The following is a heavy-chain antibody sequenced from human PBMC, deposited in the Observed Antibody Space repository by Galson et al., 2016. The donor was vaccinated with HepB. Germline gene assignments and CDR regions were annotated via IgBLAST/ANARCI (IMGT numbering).Heavy chain of an antibody. CDR3: ARDTYSMRVDVNDAFDI. D-gene: IGHD2/OR15-2a*01. Sequence: DSVKGRFTISRDNAKNSLYLQLNSLRVEDTAVFYCARDTYSMRVDVNDAFDIWGQGTTVTVSS. J-gene: IGHJ3*02. V-gene: IGHV3-21*06.